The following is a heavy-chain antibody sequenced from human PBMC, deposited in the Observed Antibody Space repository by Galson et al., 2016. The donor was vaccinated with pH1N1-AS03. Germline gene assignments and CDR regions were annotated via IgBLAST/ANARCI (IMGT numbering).Heavy chain of an antibody. CDR3: ARPAHYDTSVSDPLDF. CDR2: IFPGDSDT. J-gene: IGHJ3*01. CDR1: GYGFNGYW. V-gene: IGHV5-51*03. D-gene: IGHD3-22*01. Sequence: QSGAEVKKPGDSLKISCKSSGYGFNGYWTGWVRQMPGKGLEWMGIIFPGDSDTRYSPSFQGQVTIAADKSTRTTYLQWRSLKASDTAIYYCARPAHYDTSVSDPLDFWGQGTMLIVSS.